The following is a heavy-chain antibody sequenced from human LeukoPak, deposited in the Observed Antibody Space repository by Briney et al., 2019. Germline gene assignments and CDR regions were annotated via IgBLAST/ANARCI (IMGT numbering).Heavy chain of an antibody. V-gene: IGHV4-4*07. CDR3: ATPRSIAAAGTDYWFDP. D-gene: IGHD6-13*01. CDR1: GGSISSYY. J-gene: IGHJ5*02. Sequence: PSETLSLTCTVAGGSISSYYWSWIRQPAGKGLEWIGRIYTSGSTNYNPSLKSRVTMSVDTSKNQFSLKLSSVTAADTAVYYCATPRSIAAAGTDYWFDPWGQGTLVTVSS. CDR2: IYTSGST.